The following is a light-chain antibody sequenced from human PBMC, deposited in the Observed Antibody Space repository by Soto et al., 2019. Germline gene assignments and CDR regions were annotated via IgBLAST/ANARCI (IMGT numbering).Light chain of an antibody. V-gene: IGKV3D-20*02. CDR1: QSVSSSY. CDR3: LPRSKWPC. J-gene: IGKJ4*01. Sequence: IILTESRVTLSWSSGGRATLSYRASQSVSSSYLAWYQQQPGQTPRLLIYVESTRATGIPARFSGSGSGTEFNLAYSRVQRAHFAGYSCLPRSKWPCLGGGTKVDI. CDR2: VES.